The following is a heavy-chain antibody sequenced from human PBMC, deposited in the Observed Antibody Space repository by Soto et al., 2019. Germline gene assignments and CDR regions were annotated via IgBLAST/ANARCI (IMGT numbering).Heavy chain of an antibody. CDR1: GFTFSSYA. J-gene: IGHJ6*02. CDR3: AKKLAAPQNYYGMDA. CDR2: ISGSGGST. V-gene: IGHV3-23*01. D-gene: IGHD6-6*01. Sequence: GGSLRLSCAASGFTFSSYAMSWVRQAPGKGLEWVSAISGSGGSTYYAESVKGRFTISRDNSKNTLYLQMNSLSAEDTAVYYCAKKLAAPQNYYGMDAWGQGSTLTVSS.